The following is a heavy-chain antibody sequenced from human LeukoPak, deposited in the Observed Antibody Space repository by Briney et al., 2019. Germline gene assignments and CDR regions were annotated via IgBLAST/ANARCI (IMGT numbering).Heavy chain of an antibody. D-gene: IGHD2-21*02. CDR2: IYYSGST. CDR1: GGSISSYY. J-gene: IGHJ4*02. Sequence: SETLSITCTVSGGSISSYYWSWIRQPPGKGLEWIGYIYYSGSTNYNPSLKSRATISVDTSKNQFSLKLSSVTAADTAVYYCARTVVTAAWYYFDYWGQGTLVTVSS. CDR3: ARTVVTAAWYYFDY. V-gene: IGHV4-59*01.